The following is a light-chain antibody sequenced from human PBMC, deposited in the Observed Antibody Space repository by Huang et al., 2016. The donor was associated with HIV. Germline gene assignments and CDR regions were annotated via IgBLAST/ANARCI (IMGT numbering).Light chain of an antibody. V-gene: IGKV3-15*01. CDR2: GAS. CDR3: QQYDNWPET. CDR1: QSINNN. J-gene: IGKJ2*01. Sequence: EIVMTQSPATLSVSPGERATLSCRASQSINNNFAWYQQKPGQAPRLLIDGASARATDIPARFSGSGSETEFTLTINSLQFEDAAVYYCQQYDNWPETFGQGTKLEIK.